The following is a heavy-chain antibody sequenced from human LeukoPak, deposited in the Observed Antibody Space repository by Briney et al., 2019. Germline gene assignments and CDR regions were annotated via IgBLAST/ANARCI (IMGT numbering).Heavy chain of an antibody. V-gene: IGHV3-33*01. CDR2: IWYDGSNK. J-gene: IGHJ5*02. CDR1: GFTFSSYG. D-gene: IGHD3-16*01. Sequence: GRSLRLSCAASGFTFSSYGMHWVRQAPGKGLEWVAVIWYDGSNKYYADSVKGRFTTSRDNSKNTLYLQMNSLRAEDTAVYYCARDGSPPGGLNWFDPWGQGTLVTVSS. CDR3: ARDGSPPGGLNWFDP.